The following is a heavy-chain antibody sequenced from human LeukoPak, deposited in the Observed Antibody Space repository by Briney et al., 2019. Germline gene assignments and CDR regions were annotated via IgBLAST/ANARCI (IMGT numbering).Heavy chain of an antibody. V-gene: IGHV1-69*13. Sequence: SVKVSCTASGGTFSSYAISWVRQAPGQGLEWMGGIIPIFGTANYAQKFQGRVTITADESTSTAYMELSSLRSEDTAVYYCARTPAIAVAGMSFRFDPWGQGTLVTVSS. J-gene: IGHJ5*02. D-gene: IGHD6-19*01. CDR1: GGTFSSYA. CDR3: ARTPAIAVAGMSFRFDP. CDR2: IIPIFGTA.